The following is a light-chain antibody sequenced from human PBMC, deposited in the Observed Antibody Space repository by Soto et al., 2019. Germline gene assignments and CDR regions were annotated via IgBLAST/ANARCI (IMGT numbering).Light chain of an antibody. CDR1: SSDVGGYNY. V-gene: IGLV2-14*01. Sequence: QSALTQPASVSGSPGQSITISCTGTSSDVGGYNYASWYQQHPGKAPKLMIYEVSNRPSGVSNRFSGSKSGNTASLTVFGLQAEDEADYYCSSYTSSSTWVFGGGTKLTVL. J-gene: IGLJ3*02. CDR3: SSYTSSSTWV. CDR2: EVS.